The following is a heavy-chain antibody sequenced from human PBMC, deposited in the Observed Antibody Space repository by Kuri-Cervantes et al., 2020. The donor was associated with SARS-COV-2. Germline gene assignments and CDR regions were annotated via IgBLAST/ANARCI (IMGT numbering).Heavy chain of an antibody. CDR3: ARAKSPNAALVPADY. V-gene: IGHV1-2*04. CDR2: INPNSGGT. J-gene: IGHJ4*02. Sequence: ASVKVSCKASGYTFTGYYMHWVRQAPGQGLEWMGWINPNSGGTNCAQKFQGWVTMTRDTSISTVYMELSRLRSDDTAVYYCARAKSPNAALVPADYWGQGTLVTVSS. D-gene: IGHD5-18*01. CDR1: GYTFTGYY.